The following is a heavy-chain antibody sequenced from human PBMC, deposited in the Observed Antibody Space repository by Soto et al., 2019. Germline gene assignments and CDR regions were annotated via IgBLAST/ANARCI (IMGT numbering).Heavy chain of an antibody. Sequence: QVQLVQSGAEVKKPGSSVKVSCKASGGTFSSYAISWVRQAPGQGLEWMGGIIPIFGTANYAQKFQGRVTITADESTRKAYMELSSLKSEDTAVYYWARDLTTTVTTGDEGDYWGQGTLSPSPQ. V-gene: IGHV1-69*01. CDR3: ARDLTTTVTTGDEGDY. CDR1: GGTFSSYA. D-gene: IGHD4-4*01. J-gene: IGHJ4*02. CDR2: IIPIFGTA.